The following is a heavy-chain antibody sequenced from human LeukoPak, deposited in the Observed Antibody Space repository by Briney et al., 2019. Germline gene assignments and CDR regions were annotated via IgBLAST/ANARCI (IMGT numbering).Heavy chain of an antibody. CDR1: GGSISSYY. CDR3: ARLGGTNSFDY. Sequence: PSETLSLTCTVSGGSISSYYWSWLRQPPGKGLEWIGYIYYSGSTNYNPSLKSRVTISVDTSKNQFSLKLSSVTAADTAVYYCARLGGTNSFDYWGQGTLVTVSS. D-gene: IGHD1-1*01. V-gene: IGHV4-59*08. CDR2: IYYSGST. J-gene: IGHJ4*02.